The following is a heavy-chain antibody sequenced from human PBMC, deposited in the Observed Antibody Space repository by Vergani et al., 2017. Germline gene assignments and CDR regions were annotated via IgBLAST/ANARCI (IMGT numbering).Heavy chain of an antibody. D-gene: IGHD4-17*01. CDR2: ISSSSSYI. CDR1: GFTLSSYS. J-gene: IGHJ4*02. CDR3: ARVPNDYGDYGEAY. V-gene: IGHV3-21*01. Sequence: EVQLVESGGGLVKPGGSLRLSCAASGFTLSSYSMNWVRQAPGKGLEWVSSISSSSSYIYYADSVKGRFTISRDNAKNSLYLQMNSLRAEDTAVYYCARVPNDYGDYGEAYWGQGTLVTVSS.